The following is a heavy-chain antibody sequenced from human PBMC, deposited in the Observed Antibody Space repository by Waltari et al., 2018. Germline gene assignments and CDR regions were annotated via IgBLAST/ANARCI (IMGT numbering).Heavy chain of an antibody. CDR3: GRCPRRDPLCD. CDR2: IAQDASEN. CDR1: GFTFSNYW. Sequence: EVQLVESGGGLVQPGGSLRLSCAASGFTFSNYWMSWVRQRPGKGLEWVANIAQDASENYYVGSVKGRFTISRDNAKNFLYLQMNSLRAEDTAVYYCGRCPRRDPLCDWGQGTLVSVSS. V-gene: IGHV3-7*04. J-gene: IGHJ4*02.